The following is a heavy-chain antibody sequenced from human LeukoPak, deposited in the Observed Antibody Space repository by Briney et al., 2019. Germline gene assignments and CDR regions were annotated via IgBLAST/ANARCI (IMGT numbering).Heavy chain of an antibody. CDR3: ARCGGMVRGVITPFDP. CDR2: IYYTGST. D-gene: IGHD3-10*01. Sequence: SETLSLTCSVSGGSISRSGSYWGWIRQPPGKGLEWIGAIYYTGSTYYNPSLKSRVTISLDTSKNQFSLKLSSATAADTALYYCARCGGMVRGVITPFDPWGQGILVTVSS. J-gene: IGHJ5*02. V-gene: IGHV4-39*07. CDR1: GGSISRSGSY.